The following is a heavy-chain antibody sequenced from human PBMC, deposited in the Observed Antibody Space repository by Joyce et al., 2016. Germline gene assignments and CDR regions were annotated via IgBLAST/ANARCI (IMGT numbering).Heavy chain of an antibody. CDR1: GGSFSISA. D-gene: IGHD2/OR15-2a*01. CDR2: IIPVFGTT. CDR3: ATVKGDCNTLSCPMDV. J-gene: IGHJ6*02. V-gene: IGHV1-69*12. Sequence: QVQLVQSGAEVKKPGSSVKVSCTAPGGSFSISAFNWVRQAPGQGLEWMGGIIPVFGTTNYAQKFQGRVTITADESTSTAHMEMRSLRSDDTAVFCCATVKGDCNTLSCPMDVWGQGTTVIVSS.